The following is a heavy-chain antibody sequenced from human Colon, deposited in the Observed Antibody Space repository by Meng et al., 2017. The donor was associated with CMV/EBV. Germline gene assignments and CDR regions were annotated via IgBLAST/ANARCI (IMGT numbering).Heavy chain of an antibody. Sequence: GGSLRLSCVASGITSNSVWMSWVRQVPGKGLEWIGRIKGKSDGATIDYAAPVKGRFTISRDESENTLFLQMNNLKTEDTGLYYCAKGSLEWLYYGMDVWGQGTTVTVSS. D-gene: IGHD3-3*01. V-gene: IGHV3-15*01. CDR1: GITSNSVW. J-gene: IGHJ6*02. CDR3: AKGSLEWLYYGMDV. CDR2: IKGKSDGATI.